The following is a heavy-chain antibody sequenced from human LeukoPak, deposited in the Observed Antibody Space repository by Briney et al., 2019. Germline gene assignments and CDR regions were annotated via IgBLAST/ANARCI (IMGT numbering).Heavy chain of an antibody. CDR3: ARGLEWELPRNYYYMDV. CDR2: MNPNSGNT. D-gene: IGHD1-26*01. Sequence: ASVKVSCKASGYTFTSYDINWVRQATGQGLEWMGWMNPNSGNTGYAQKFQGRVTITRNTSISTAYMELSSLRSEDTAVYYCARGLEWELPRNYYYMDVWGEGTTVTVSS. V-gene: IGHV1-8*03. J-gene: IGHJ6*03. CDR1: GYTFTSYD.